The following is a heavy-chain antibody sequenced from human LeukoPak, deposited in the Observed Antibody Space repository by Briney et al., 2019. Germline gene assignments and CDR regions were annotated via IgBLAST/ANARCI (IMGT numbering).Heavy chain of an antibody. CDR3: ASKRPNYYDGSGYYYA. Sequence: SETLSLTCTVSGGSISSYYWSWIRQPPGKGLEWIGYIYYSGSTYYNPSLKSRVTISVDTSKNQFSLKLSSVTAADTALYYCASKRPNYYDGSGYYYAWGQGTLVTVSS. CDR1: GGSISSYY. V-gene: IGHV4-59*12. D-gene: IGHD3-22*01. J-gene: IGHJ4*02. CDR2: IYYSGST.